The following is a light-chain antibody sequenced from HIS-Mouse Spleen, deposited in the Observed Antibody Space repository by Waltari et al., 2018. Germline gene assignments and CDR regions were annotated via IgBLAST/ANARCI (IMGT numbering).Light chain of an antibody. CDR2: EGS. Sequence: QSALTQPASVSGSPGQSITISCTGTSSDVGSYNLVSWYQQHPGKAPKRMIYEGSKRRSGVSNRFSGSKSGNTASLTISVLQAEDEADYYCCSYAGSSTLVFGGGTKLTVL. CDR1: SSDVGSYNL. V-gene: IGLV2-23*01. CDR3: CSYAGSSTLV. J-gene: IGLJ2*01.